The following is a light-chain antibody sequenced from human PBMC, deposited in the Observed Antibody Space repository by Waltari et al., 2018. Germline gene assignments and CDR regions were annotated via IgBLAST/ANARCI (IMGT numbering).Light chain of an antibody. CDR2: VNNDGSH. V-gene: IGLV4-69*01. CDR1: SGHSSTV. Sequence: QLVLTQSPSVSASLGASVKLTCTLSSGHSSTVIAWHQQQPGKGPRYLMNVNNDGSHSKGDEIPDRFSGSSSGAERYLTISSLQSDDEADYYCQTGGHGTWVFGGGTKLTVL. J-gene: IGLJ3*02. CDR3: QTGGHGTWV.